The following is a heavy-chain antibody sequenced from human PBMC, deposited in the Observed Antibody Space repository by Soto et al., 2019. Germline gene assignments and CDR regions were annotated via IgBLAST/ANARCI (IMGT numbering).Heavy chain of an antibody. V-gene: IGHV3-23*01. J-gene: IGHJ4*02. CDR1: GFTFSLSA. CDR3: AKGPEYDILSGCDY. Sequence: EVQLLESGGGFVQPGESLRLSCAASGFTFSLSAMSWVRQAPGRGLDWVSSLSGGGSTTDYADSVKGRFTISRDNSKNKGHLQMNRLRAEDTTVYYCAKGPEYDILSGCDYWGQGALVTVSS. CDR2: LSGGGSTT. D-gene: IGHD3-9*01.